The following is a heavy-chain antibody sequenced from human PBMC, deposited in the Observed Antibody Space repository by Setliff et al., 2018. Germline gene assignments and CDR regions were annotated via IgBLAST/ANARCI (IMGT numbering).Heavy chain of an antibody. Sequence: SETLSLTCTVSGGSISTYYWSWIRQPPGKGLEWVGRIYYSGNTYYNASLKSRLTISVDTSKNQFSLKLNSVTAADTAVYYCARHPGARYYYGSGRFYHLDSWGQGTLVTVSS. CDR1: GGSISTYY. V-gene: IGHV4-59*05. CDR2: IYYSGNT. D-gene: IGHD3-10*01. CDR3: ARHPGARYYYGSGRFYHLDS. J-gene: IGHJ4*02.